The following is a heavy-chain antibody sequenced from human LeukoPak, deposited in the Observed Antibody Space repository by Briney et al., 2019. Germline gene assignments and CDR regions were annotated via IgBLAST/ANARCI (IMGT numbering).Heavy chain of an antibody. D-gene: IGHD3-3*01. V-gene: IGHV3-48*01. CDR1: GFTFSSYS. CDR3: AKGKQYLEWLPDS. CDR2: ISSSSSTI. Sequence: GGSLRLSCAASGFTFSSYSMNWVRQAPGKGLEWISYISSSSSTIYYADSVKGRFTISRDNAKNSLYLQLNSLRADDTAVYYCAKGKQYLEWLPDSWGQGTLVTVSS. J-gene: IGHJ4*02.